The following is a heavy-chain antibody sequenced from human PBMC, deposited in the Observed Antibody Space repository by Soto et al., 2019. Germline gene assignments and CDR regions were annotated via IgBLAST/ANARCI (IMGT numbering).Heavy chain of an antibody. CDR2: IIPILGIA. J-gene: IGHJ4*02. CDR3: ARDPFGYSGYSDY. D-gene: IGHD5-12*01. V-gene: IGHV1-69*04. Sequence: SVKVSCKASGGTFSSYTISWVRQAPGQGLEWMGRIIPILGIANYAQKFQGRVTITADKSTSTAYMELSSLRSEDTAVYYCARDPFGYSGYSDYWGQGTLVTVSS. CDR1: GGTFSSYT.